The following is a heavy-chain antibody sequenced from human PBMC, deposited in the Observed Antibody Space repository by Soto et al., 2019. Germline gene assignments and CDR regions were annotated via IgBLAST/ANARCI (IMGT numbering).Heavy chain of an antibody. CDR3: ATRGN. CDR2: LYNSGST. D-gene: IGHD3-10*01. CDR1: GFPVTNDF. V-gene: IGHV3-66*01. Sequence: EVQLVVSGGVLVQPGGSLRLSCAASGFPVTNDFMIWVRQAPGKGLDWVSILYNSGSTYYADSVKGRFTISRDTSINTLYLQMHTLRVEDTAIYYCATRGNWGRGTLVTVSS. J-gene: IGHJ4*02.